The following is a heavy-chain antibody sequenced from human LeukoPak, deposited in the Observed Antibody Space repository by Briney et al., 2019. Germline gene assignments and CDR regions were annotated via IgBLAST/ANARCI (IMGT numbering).Heavy chain of an antibody. J-gene: IGHJ4*02. CDR2: INHSGST. Sequence: SETLSLTCAVYGGSFSGYYWSWIRQPPGKGLEWIGEINHSGSTYYNPSLKSRITISVDTSKNQFSLKLSSVTAADTAVYYCARLPRQQLVWYYFDYWGQGTLVTVSS. CDR1: GGSFSGYY. V-gene: IGHV4-34*01. D-gene: IGHD6-13*01. CDR3: ARLPRQQLVWYYFDY.